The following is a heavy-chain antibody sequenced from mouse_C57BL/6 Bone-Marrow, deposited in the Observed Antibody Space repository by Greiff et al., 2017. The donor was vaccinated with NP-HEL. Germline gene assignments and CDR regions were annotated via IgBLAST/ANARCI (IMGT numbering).Heavy chain of an antibody. D-gene: IGHD1-1*02. Sequence: VHVKQSGAELVRPGASVKLSCTASGFNIKDDYMHWVKQRPEQGLEWIGWIDPENGDTEYASKFQGKATITADTSSNTAYLQLSSLTSEDTAVYYCTTKGGPFDYWGQGTTLTVSS. CDR3: TTKGGPFDY. J-gene: IGHJ2*01. CDR1: GFNIKDDY. CDR2: IDPENGDT. V-gene: IGHV14-4*01.